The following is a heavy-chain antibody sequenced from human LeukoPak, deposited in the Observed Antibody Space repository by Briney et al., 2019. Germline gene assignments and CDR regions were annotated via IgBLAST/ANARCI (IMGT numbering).Heavy chain of an antibody. CDR1: GGTFSSYA. CDR2: IIPIFGTA. V-gene: IGHV1-69*05. Sequence: ASVKVSCKASGGTFSSYAISWVRQAPGQGLEWMGGIIPIFGTAYYAQKFQGRVTITTDESTSTAYMELSSLRSEDTAVYYCAIGYCSSTSCYAGADYYYYYMDVWGKGTTVTVSS. D-gene: IGHD2-2*01. J-gene: IGHJ6*03. CDR3: AIGYCSSTSCYAGADYYYYYMDV.